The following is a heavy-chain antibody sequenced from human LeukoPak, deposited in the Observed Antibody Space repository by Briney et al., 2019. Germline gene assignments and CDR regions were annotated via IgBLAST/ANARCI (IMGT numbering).Heavy chain of an antibody. V-gene: IGHV3-7*01. CDR1: GFTLSSYW. D-gene: IGHD2-15*01. CDR3: ARGSVVAPNFDF. J-gene: IGHJ4*02. CDR2: INQDGSDE. Sequence: GGSLRLSCEASGFTLSSYWMSWVRQAPGKGPEWVAYINQDGSDEDYVDSVRGRFTISRDNAKNSLYLQMNSLRAEDTAVYYCARGSVVAPNFDFWGQGTLVTVSS.